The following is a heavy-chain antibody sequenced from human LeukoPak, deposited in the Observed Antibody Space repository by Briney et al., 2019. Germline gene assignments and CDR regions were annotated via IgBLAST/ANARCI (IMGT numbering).Heavy chain of an antibody. CDR1: GYTFTSYY. Sequence: ASVKVSCKASGYTFTSYYMHWVRQAPGQGLEWMGIINPSGGSTSYAQKFQGRVTMTRDTSTSTVYMELSSLRSEDTAVYYCARAALVEVPKSNYYYYGMDVWGQGTTVTVSS. CDR2: INPSGGST. V-gene: IGHV1-46*01. D-gene: IGHD2-8*02. CDR3: ARAALVEVPKSNYYYYGMDV. J-gene: IGHJ6*02.